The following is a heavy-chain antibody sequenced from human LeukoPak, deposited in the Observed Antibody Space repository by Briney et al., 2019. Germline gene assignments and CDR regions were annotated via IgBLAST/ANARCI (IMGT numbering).Heavy chain of an antibody. Sequence: SGGSLRLSCAASGFPFNTQDMRWVRQAPGRGLEWVSTIHSRGSTTYYADSVKGRFTISRDNSKNTLYLQMNSLRAEDTAVYYCAKDRGSGWLGGYYFDYWGQGTLVTVSS. V-gene: IGHV3-23*01. CDR2: IHSRGSTT. CDR1: GFPFNTQD. D-gene: IGHD6-19*01. CDR3: AKDRGSGWLGGYYFDY. J-gene: IGHJ4*02.